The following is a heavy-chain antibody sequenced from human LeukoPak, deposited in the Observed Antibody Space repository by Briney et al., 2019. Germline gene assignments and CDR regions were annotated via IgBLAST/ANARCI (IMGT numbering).Heavy chain of an antibody. V-gene: IGHV3-23*01. Sequence: GGSLRLSCAASGFTFSTFAMSWVRQAPGKGLEWVSAISGSGGSTYYADSVKGRFTISRDNSKNTLFLQMNSLRAEDTAVYYCAKDRSCSGSSCNVGSWGQGTMVTVSS. D-gene: IGHD2-2*01. CDR2: ISGSGGST. CDR3: AKDRSCSGSSCNVGS. J-gene: IGHJ3*01. CDR1: GFTFSTFA.